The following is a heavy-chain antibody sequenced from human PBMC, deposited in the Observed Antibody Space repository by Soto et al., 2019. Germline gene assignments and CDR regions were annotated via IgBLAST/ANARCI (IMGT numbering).Heavy chain of an antibody. J-gene: IGHJ5*02. CDR1: GFTFSSYS. Sequence: GGSLRLSCAASGFTFSSYSMNWVRQAPGKGLEWVSSISSSSSYIYYADSVKGRFSISRDNAMNTLYLQMNSLRAEDTAIYYCTKEHSNYPDNWFDPWGQGTLVTVSS. CDR3: TKEHSNYPDNWFDP. V-gene: IGHV3-21*04. CDR2: ISSSSSYI. D-gene: IGHD4-4*01.